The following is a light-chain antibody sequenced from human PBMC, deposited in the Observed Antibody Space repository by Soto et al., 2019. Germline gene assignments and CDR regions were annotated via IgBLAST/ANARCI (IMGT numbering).Light chain of an antibody. CDR2: KAS. CDR1: QSLSSW. J-gene: IGKJ4*01. CDR3: QQYNTFPLT. Sequence: DIQMTQSPSTLSASVGDRVTITCRASQSLSSWLAWYQEKPGKAPKLLIYKASSLESGVPSRFSGSGSETEFTLTLSSLQPDDFATYYCQQYNTFPLTFGGGTKVEIK. V-gene: IGKV1-5*03.